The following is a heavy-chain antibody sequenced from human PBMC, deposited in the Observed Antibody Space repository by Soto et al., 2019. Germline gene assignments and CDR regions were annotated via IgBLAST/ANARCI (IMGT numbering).Heavy chain of an antibody. V-gene: IGHV4-30-2*01. CDR2: IYHSGST. CDR1: GGSFSSGGYS. Sequence: SSETLSLTCAVSGGSFSSGGYSWGWIRQPPGKGLEWIGYIYHSGSTYYNPSLKSRVTISVDRSKNQFSLKLSSVTAADTAVYYCARVPSPWGQGTQVTVS. J-gene: IGHJ5*02. CDR3: ARVPSP.